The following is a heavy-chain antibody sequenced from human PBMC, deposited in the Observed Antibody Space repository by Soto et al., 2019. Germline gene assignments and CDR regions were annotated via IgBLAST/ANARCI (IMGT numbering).Heavy chain of an antibody. CDR2: IRSETYGGTP. V-gene: IGHV3-49*04. CDR3: TRYYYASSGYYVH. J-gene: IGHJ4*02. Sequence: GGSLRLSCTGSGFNFGNYAMSWVRQAPGKGPEWVGFIRSETYGGTPDYAASLRGRFTISRDDSKSIAYLEINSLQTDDTAVYYCTRYYYASSGYYVHWGQRTPVTVSS. CDR1: GFNFGNYA. D-gene: IGHD3-22*01.